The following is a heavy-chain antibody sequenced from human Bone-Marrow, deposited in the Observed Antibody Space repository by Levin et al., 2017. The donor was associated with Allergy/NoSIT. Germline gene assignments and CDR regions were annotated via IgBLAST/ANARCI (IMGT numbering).Heavy chain of an antibody. CDR3: ARGLRYCSGGSCPNFDY. CDR2: INHSGST. V-gene: IGHV4-34*01. Sequence: SQTLSLTCAVYGGSFSGYYWSWIRQPPGKGLEWIGEINHSGSTNYNPSLKSRVTISVDTSKNQFSLKLSSVTAADTAVYYCARGLRYCSGGSCPNFDYWGQGTLVTVSS. D-gene: IGHD2-15*01. J-gene: IGHJ4*02. CDR1: GGSFSGYY.